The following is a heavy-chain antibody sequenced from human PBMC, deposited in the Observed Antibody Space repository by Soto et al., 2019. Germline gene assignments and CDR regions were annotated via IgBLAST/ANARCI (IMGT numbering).Heavy chain of an antibody. D-gene: IGHD2-2*01. CDR1: GFMFSNFA. Sequence: GSLRLSCAGSGFMFSNFAMTWVRQAPGKGLEWVSTTRSNGEHTYYADSVKGRFTVSRDNSKNTLFLEMSSLRAEDTAIYYCAKDSKSVSVSAARVYGMDVWGQGTTVTVSS. V-gene: IGHV3-23*01. CDR3: AKDSKSVSVSAARVYGMDV. CDR2: TRSNGEHT. J-gene: IGHJ6*02.